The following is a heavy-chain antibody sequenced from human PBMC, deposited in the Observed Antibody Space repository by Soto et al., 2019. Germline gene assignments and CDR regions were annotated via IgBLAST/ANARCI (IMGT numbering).Heavy chain of an antibody. CDR2: VHHDGST. CDR3: ARLYGDDEDY. V-gene: IGHV4-4*02. CDR1: GASITTNNW. J-gene: IGHJ4*02. D-gene: IGHD4-17*01. Sequence: QVQVQESGPGLVRPSGTLSLTCVVSGASITTNNWWSWVRQPPGKGLEWIGEVHHDGSTNYNAALKSRVTVALDKSKNQFSLNLNSVPAADTAVYYCARLYGDDEDYWGQGTLVTVSS.